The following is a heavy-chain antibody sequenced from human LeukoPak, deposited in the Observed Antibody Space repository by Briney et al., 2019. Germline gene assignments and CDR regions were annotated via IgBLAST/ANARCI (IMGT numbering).Heavy chain of an antibody. V-gene: IGHV4-39*01. CDR1: GGSISSSSYY. CDR2: IYYSGST. CDR3: ARQGARLLSDGDYPGWFDP. J-gene: IGHJ5*02. D-gene: IGHD4-17*01. Sequence: PSETLSLTCTVSGGSISSSSYYWGWLRQPPGKGLEWIGSIYYSGSTYYNPSLKSRVTISVDTSKNQFSLKLSSVTAADTAVYYCARQGARLLSDGDYPGWFDPWGQGTLVTVSS.